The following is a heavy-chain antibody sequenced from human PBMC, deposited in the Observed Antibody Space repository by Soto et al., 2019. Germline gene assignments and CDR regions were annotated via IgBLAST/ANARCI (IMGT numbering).Heavy chain of an antibody. Sequence: SVKVSSKASGYIFTGNYMHWVRQAPGQGLEWMGWINLNSGGTNYAQKCKGRITMTRDTFISTAYMEVTSLRPDDTAVYYSARPYTPYSSSAGFDLWGQGTLVTVSS. D-gene: IGHD6-6*01. CDR3: ARPYTPYSSSAGFDL. J-gene: IGHJ5*02. V-gene: IGHV1-2*02. CDR1: GYIFTGNY. CDR2: INLNSGGT.